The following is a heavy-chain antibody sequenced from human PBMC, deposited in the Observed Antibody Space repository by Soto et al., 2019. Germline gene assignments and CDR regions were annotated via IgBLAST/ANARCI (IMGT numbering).Heavy chain of an antibody. V-gene: IGHV3-23*01. D-gene: IGHD1-1*01. Sequence: LRLSCAASGFIFSNYAMSWVRQAPGRGLEWVSAISGSGATTYYPDSVKGRFTISRDNSKNTLYLQMNNLRADDTAVYYCTKGGIPRRYNIPKVDFDYWGQGSLVTVSS. CDR2: ISGSGATT. CDR1: GFIFSNYA. J-gene: IGHJ4*02. CDR3: TKGGIPRRYNIPKVDFDY.